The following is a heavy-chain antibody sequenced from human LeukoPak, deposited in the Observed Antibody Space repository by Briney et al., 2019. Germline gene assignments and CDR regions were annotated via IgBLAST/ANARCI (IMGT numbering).Heavy chain of an antibody. V-gene: IGHV1-2*02. CDR3: ARDRVGSGWPRPYYFEV. J-gene: IGHJ4*02. D-gene: IGHD6-19*01. CDR1: GYTLTGYY. Sequence: GASVKVSCKASGYTLTGYYLHWVRQAPGQGLEWMGWINPNTGATHSAQKFQGRITMTRDSSISTAYMDLSRLRSDDTAVYYCARDRVGSGWPRPYYFEVWGQGTLVTVPS. CDR2: INPNTGAT.